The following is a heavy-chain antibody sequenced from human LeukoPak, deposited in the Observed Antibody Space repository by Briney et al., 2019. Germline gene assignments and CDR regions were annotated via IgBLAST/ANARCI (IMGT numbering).Heavy chain of an antibody. CDR3: ASEAHRGGGFDS. J-gene: IGHJ4*02. CDR1: GGSISSDTYF. Sequence: SETLSLTCTVSGGSISSDTYFWGWIRQPPGKGLEWIANIYFTGNTYYNPSLKSRATISVDTSKNQFSLTLSSVTAPDTAVYYCASEAHRGGGFDSWGQGTQVTVSS. CDR2: IYFTGNT. D-gene: IGHD3-16*01. V-gene: IGHV4-39*01.